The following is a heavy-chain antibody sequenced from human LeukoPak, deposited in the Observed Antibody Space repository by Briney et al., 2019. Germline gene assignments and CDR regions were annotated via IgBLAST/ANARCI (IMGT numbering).Heavy chain of an antibody. D-gene: IGHD3-3*01. J-gene: IGHJ5*02. CDR1: GGSISSGGYY. CDR2: IYYSGST. Sequence: SQTLSLTCTVSGGSISSGGYYWSWIRQRPGKGLEWIGYIYYSGSTYYNPSLKSRVTISVDTSKNQFSLKLSSVTAADTAVYYCARGFLEWGDNWFDPWGQGTLVTVSS. V-gene: IGHV4-31*03. CDR3: ARGFLEWGDNWFDP.